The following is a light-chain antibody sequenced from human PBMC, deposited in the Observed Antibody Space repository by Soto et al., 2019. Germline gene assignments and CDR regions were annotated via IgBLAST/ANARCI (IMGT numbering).Light chain of an antibody. CDR3: QQYNNWPLMYT. Sequence: IGMTQSPATLPVSPGERATLACRASQSVSSNLAWYQQKPGQAPRRLIYVASTRATGIPARFSGSGSGTEFTLTISSLQSEDFAVDYCQQYNNWPLMYTFGQGTKLELK. J-gene: IGKJ2*01. CDR1: QSVSSN. V-gene: IGKV3-15*01. CDR2: VAS.